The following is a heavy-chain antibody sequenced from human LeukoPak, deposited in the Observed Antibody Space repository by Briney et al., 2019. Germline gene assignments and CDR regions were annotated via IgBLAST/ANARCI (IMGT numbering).Heavy chain of an antibody. Sequence: GASVKVSCKASGYTFTGYYMHWVRQAPGQGLEWIGWISPDSGRTGFAQKFQGRVPMTRDTSISTAYMELSRLGFDDTAVYYCARDTRSSYLQYYFDYWGQGTLVTVSS. V-gene: IGHV1-2*02. CDR2: ISPDSGRT. CDR1: GYTFTGYY. J-gene: IGHJ4*02. D-gene: IGHD5-24*01. CDR3: ARDTRSSYLQYYFDY.